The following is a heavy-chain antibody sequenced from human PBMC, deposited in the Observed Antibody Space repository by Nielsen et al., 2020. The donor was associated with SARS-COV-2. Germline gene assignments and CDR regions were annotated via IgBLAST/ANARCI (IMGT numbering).Heavy chain of an antibody. D-gene: IGHD5-18*01. CDR1: GFTFSSYW. Sequence: GGSLRLSCAASGFTFSSYWMSWVRQAPGKGLEWVANIKQDGSEKYYVDSVKGRFTISRDNAKNSLYLQMNSLRAEDTALYYCAKDGGYSYGFVWFDPWGQGTLVTVSS. J-gene: IGHJ5*02. V-gene: IGHV3-7*03. CDR3: AKDGGYSYGFVWFDP. CDR2: IKQDGSEK.